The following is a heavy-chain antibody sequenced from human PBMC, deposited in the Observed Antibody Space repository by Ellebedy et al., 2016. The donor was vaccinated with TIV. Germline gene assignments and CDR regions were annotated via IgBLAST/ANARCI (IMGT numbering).Heavy chain of an antibody. Sequence: SETLSLTCTVSGGSISSSSYYWGWIRQPPGKGLEWFGIIYYSGSTYYNPSLKSRVTISVDTSKNQFSLKLSSVTAADTAVYYCARMVRGVSGFDYWGQGTLVTVSS. CDR2: IYYSGST. J-gene: IGHJ4*02. V-gene: IGHV4-39*07. CDR3: ARMVRGVSGFDY. CDR1: GGSISSSSYY. D-gene: IGHD3-10*01.